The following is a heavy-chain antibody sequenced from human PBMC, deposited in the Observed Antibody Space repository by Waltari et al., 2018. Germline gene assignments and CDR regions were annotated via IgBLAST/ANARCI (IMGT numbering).Heavy chain of an antibody. CDR2: IRHIGREK. J-gene: IGHJ4*02. V-gene: IGHV3-7*01. CDR3: AKDLGIGGGTTEFDH. CDR1: GFIFSNYW. Sequence: EVQLVESGGGLVQPGGSLRLSCAASGFIFSNYWMGWVRQAPGRGLGWGAYIRHIGREKDYVESVKGRFTSSRDNAENTLYLQMNSLRAEDTAVYDCAKDLGIGGGTTEFDHWGQGTLVTVSS. D-gene: IGHD1-1*01.